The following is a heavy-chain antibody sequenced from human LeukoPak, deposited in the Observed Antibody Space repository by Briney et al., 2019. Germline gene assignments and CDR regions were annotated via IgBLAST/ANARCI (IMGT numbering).Heavy chain of an antibody. Sequence: SETLSLTCTVSGGSISSSSYYWGWIRQPPGKGLEWIGRIYYSGSTHYNPPLRSRVTISVDTSKNQFSLRLSSVTAADTAVYFCARHGSTSLQPLDYWGQGTLITVSS. CDR2: IYYSGST. CDR1: GGSISSSSYY. J-gene: IGHJ4*02. D-gene: IGHD2-2*01. V-gene: IGHV4-39*01. CDR3: ARHGSTSLQPLDY.